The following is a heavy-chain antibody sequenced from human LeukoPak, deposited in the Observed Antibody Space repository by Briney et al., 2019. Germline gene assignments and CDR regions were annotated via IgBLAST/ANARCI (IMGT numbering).Heavy chain of an antibody. CDR1: GYTFTSYY. V-gene: IGHV1-46*03. D-gene: IGHD3-22*01. Sequence: ASVKVSCKASGYTFTSYYMHWVRQAPGQGLEWIGIIYPSGGSTSYAQKFQGRVTMTRDTSTSTVYMELSSLRSEDTAVYYCARGPEFCSGYSYSNWFDPWGQGTLVTVSS. J-gene: IGHJ5*02. CDR3: ARGPEFCSGYSYSNWFDP. CDR2: IYPSGGST.